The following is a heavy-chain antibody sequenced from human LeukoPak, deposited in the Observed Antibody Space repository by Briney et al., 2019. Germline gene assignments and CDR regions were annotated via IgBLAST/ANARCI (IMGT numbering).Heavy chain of an antibody. J-gene: IGHJ4*02. CDR2: ISSSSSYI. CDR3: ARDGIRAEGSTETDY. D-gene: IGHD1-26*01. Sequence: KSGGSLRLSCAASGFTFSSYSMNWVRQAPGKGLEWVSSISSSSSYIYYADSVKGRFTISRDNAKNSLYLQMNSLRAEDTAVYYCARDGIRAEGSTETDYWGQGTLVTVSS. CDR1: GFTFSSYS. V-gene: IGHV3-21*01.